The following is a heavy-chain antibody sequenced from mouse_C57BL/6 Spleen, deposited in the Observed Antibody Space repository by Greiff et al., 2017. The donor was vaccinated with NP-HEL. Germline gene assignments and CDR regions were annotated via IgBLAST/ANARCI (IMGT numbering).Heavy chain of an antibody. V-gene: IGHV1-69*01. CDR1: GYTFTSYW. D-gene: IGHD3-1*01. J-gene: IGHJ3*01. CDR3: ARSPHSSGPAWFAY. Sequence: VQLQQPGAELVMPGASVKLSCKASGYTFTSYWMHWVKQRPGQGLEWIGEIDPSDSYTNYNQKFKGKSTLTVDKSSSTAYMQLSSLTSEDSAVYYCARSPHSSGPAWFAYWGQGTLVTVSA. CDR2: IDPSDSYT.